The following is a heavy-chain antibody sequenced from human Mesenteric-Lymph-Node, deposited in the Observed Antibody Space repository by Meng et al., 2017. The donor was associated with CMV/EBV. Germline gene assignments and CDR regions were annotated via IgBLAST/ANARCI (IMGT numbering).Heavy chain of an antibody. V-gene: IGHV3-48*03. Sequence: GGSLRLSCAASGFSFNIYEMTWVRQAPGKGLEWISYISLSGSSTYYADSVKGRFTISRDNAKNSLYLQMNGLRPDDTALYYCARHGCSSTSCTGDWGQGTLVTVSS. CDR1: GFSFNIYE. CDR2: ISLSGSST. D-gene: IGHD2-2*01. J-gene: IGHJ4*02. CDR3: ARHGCSSTSCTGD.